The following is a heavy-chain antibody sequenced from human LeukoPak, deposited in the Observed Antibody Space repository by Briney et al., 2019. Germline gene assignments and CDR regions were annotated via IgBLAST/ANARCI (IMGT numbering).Heavy chain of an antibody. CDR3: AGGMKGPYYYYYYMDV. Sequence: SETLSLTCTVSGGSISSGSYYWSWIRQPAGKGLEWIGRIYTSGSTNYNPSLKSRVTISVDTSKNQFSLKLSSVPAADTAVYYCAGGMKGPYYYYYYMDVWGKGTTVTISS. CDR1: GGSISSGSYY. J-gene: IGHJ6*03. CDR2: IYTSGST. D-gene: IGHD2/OR15-2a*01. V-gene: IGHV4-61*02.